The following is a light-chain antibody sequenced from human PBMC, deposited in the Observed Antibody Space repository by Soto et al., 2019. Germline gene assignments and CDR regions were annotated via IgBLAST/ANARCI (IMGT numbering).Light chain of an antibody. V-gene: IGKV3-15*01. CDR1: QSVSSN. CDR3: QHYNNWPAWT. Sequence: EIVMTQSPATLSVSPGERATLSCRASQSVSSNLAWYQQKPGQAPRLLIYGASTTDTGIPARFSGSGSGTEFNFTITSRRSEDVAVYYCQHYNNWPAWTFGQGTKVEIK. J-gene: IGKJ1*01. CDR2: GAS.